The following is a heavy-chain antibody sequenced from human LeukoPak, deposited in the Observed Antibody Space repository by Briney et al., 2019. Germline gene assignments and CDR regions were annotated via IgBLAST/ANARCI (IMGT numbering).Heavy chain of an antibody. Sequence: ASVKVSCKASGYTFTSYGLSWVRQAPGRGLEWMGWISAYNGNTNYAQKLQGRVTMTTDTSTSTAYMELRSLRSDDTAVYYCARSISGYSYGYSLWGVSQSGYFDYWGQGTLVTVSS. CDR2: ISAYNGNT. V-gene: IGHV1-18*01. D-gene: IGHD5-18*01. CDR3: ARSISGYSYGYSLWGVSQSGYFDY. J-gene: IGHJ4*02. CDR1: GYTFTSYG.